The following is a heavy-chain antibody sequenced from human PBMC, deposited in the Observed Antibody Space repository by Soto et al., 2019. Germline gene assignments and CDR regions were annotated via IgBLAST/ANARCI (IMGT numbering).Heavy chain of an antibody. CDR1: GFTFSSYS. V-gene: IGHV3-48*01. J-gene: IGHJ4*02. Sequence: HPGGSLRLSCVASGFTFSSYSMNWVRQAPGKGLEWVSYISSSSSTIYYADSVKGRFTISRDNAKNSLYLQMNSLRAEDTAVYYCAVARIYSGYELFDYWGQGTLVTVSS. D-gene: IGHD5-12*01. CDR2: ISSSSSTI. CDR3: AVARIYSGYELFDY.